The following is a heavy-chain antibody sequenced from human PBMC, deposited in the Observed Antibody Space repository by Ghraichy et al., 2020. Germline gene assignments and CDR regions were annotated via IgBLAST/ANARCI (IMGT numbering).Heavy chain of an antibody. V-gene: IGHV3-30*18. J-gene: IGHJ3*01. D-gene: IGHD4-17*01. CDR2: ISDDGRHQ. Sequence: GESLNISCGASGFSFRSDDMHWVRQAPDKGLEWVTLISDDGRHQFYADSVKGRFTVSRDNSQNTLYLEMNGLRTEDTGLYYCAKLNDYVSAFDVWGQGTMVTVS. CDR1: GFSFRSDD. CDR3: AKLNDYVSAFDV.